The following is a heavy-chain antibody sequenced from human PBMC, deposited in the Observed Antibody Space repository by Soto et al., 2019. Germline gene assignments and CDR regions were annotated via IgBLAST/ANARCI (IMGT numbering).Heavy chain of an antibody. V-gene: IGHV1-8*01. CDR3: PSGTRASMVRGRLFRWFGP. D-gene: IGHD3-10*01. CDR2: INPNSRNT. Sequence: QVQLVQSGAEVKKPGASVKVSCKASGYTFTSYDINWVRQATGQGLEWMGWINPNSRNTGYAQKFQGRVTVTRNTSISTAYMELSRLRSEDTAVYYCPSGTRASMVRGRLFRWFGPWGQGTLVTVSS. J-gene: IGHJ5*02. CDR1: GYTFTSYD.